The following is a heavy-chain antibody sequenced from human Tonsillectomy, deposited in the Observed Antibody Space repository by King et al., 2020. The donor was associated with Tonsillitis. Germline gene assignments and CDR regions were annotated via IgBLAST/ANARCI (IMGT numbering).Heavy chain of an antibody. J-gene: IGHJ4*02. Sequence: QLVQSGGGLIQPGGSLRLSCAASGFTVSTNYMSWVRQAPGKGLEWVSVIYSGGTTYYADSVKGRFTISRDSSNNTLHLQMNSLRVEETAVYYCARGSVTKTPMVDYWGQGTLVTVSS. CDR1: GFTVSTNY. V-gene: IGHV3-53*01. D-gene: IGHD4-17*01. CDR3: ARGSVTKTPMVDY. CDR2: IYSGGTT.